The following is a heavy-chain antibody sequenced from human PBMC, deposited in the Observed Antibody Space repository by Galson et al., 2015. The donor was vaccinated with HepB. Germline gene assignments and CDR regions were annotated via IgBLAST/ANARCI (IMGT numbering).Heavy chain of an antibody. J-gene: IGHJ4*02. CDR1: GFTFSGYA. CDR3: ARDARGGLFKGANDY. CDR2: ISYDGSNK. V-gene: IGHV3-30-3*01. Sequence: SLRLSCAASGFTFSGYAMHWVRQAPGKGLEWVAVISYDGSNKYYADSVKGRFTISRDNSKNTLYLQMNSLRAEDTAVYYCARDARGGLFKGANDYWGQGTLVTVSS. D-gene: IGHD3-10*01.